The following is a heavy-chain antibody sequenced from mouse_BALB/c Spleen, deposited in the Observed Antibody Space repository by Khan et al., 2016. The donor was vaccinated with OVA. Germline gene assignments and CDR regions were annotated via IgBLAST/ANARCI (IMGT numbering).Heavy chain of an antibody. V-gene: IGHV1S137*01. D-gene: IGHD1-1*02. CDR2: ISTYSCNT. CDR1: GYIFFDNA. CDR3: ATAAYSGCCGY. Sequence: QVQLQQSGPELVRPGVSVKISCKGSGYIFFDNAMHRVNQSYAKSLTWIGLISTYSCNTNFYQNFMRKATMTVDKSSSTAYMELARLTSEDSAVYFCATAAYSGCCGYWVQGNTLTVT. J-gene: IGHJ2*01.